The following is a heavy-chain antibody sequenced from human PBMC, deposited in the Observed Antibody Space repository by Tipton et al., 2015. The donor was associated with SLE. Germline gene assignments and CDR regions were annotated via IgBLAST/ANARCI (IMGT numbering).Heavy chain of an antibody. Sequence: GSLRLSCAASGFTFSSYAMSWVRQAPGKGLEWVSVIYSGGSTYYADSVKGRFTIPRDNSKNTLYLQMNSLRAEDTAVYYCAKDLAVAAPGYWGQGTLVTVSS. CDR2: IYSGGST. D-gene: IGHD6-19*01. CDR3: AKDLAVAAPGY. J-gene: IGHJ4*02. V-gene: IGHV3-23*03. CDR1: GFTFSSYA.